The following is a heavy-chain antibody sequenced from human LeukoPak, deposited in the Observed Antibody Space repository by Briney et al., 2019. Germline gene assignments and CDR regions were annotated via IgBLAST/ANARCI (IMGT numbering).Heavy chain of an antibody. V-gene: IGHV3-23*01. CDR1: GFTFSSYA. CDR3: AKDLGYCSGGSCWEDY. D-gene: IGHD2-15*01. J-gene: IGHJ4*02. CDR2: ISGSGGST. Sequence: GGSLRLSCAAPGFTFSSYAMSWVRQAPGKGLEWVSAISGSGGSTYYADSVKGRFTISRDNSKNTLYLQMNSLRAEDTAVYYCAKDLGYCSGGSCWEDYWGQGTLVTVSS.